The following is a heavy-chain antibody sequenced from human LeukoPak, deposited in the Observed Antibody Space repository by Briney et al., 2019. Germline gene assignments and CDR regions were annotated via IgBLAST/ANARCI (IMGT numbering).Heavy chain of an antibody. Sequence: PSETLSLTXAVSGHPINSAYYWVWMRQPPGKGLEWIGSLYHPDSTYYNPSLESRVTMSVDTSRNQFSLKLSFVTAADTAVYYCVRQFDSYFYYYLDVWGTGTTVTVSS. CDR1: GHPINSAYY. CDR2: LYHPDST. J-gene: IGHJ6*03. V-gene: IGHV4-38-2*01. D-gene: IGHD3-10*01. CDR3: VRQFDSYFYYYLDV.